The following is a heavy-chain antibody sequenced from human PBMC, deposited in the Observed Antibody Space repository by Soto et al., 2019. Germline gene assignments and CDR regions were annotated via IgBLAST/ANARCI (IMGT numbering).Heavy chain of an antibody. V-gene: IGHV2-70*04. D-gene: IGHD3-10*01. CDR3: ARTAGYYRGRQFDY. J-gene: IGHJ4*02. CDR2: IDWDDDK. CDR1: GFSLGTTGMR. Sequence: SGPTLVNPTQTLTLTCTFSGFSLGTTGMRVSWIRQPPGKSLEWLARIDWDDDKFYSTSLKTRLTISKDTSKNQVVLRMTNMDPADTATYYCARTAGYYRGRQFDYWGQGTLVTVSS.